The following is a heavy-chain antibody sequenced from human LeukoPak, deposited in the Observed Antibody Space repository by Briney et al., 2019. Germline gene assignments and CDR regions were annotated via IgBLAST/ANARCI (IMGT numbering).Heavy chain of an antibody. CDR1: GFSFSSYA. J-gene: IGHJ3*02. CDR3: AKDTARRAFDI. CDR2: ISASGGIT. V-gene: IGHV3-23*01. Sequence: GGSLRLSRAASGFSFSSYAMYWVRQAPGKGLECVSGISASGGITYYADSMKGRFTVSRDGAKNTLYLQMNSLRAEDTAVYYCAKDTARRAFDIWGHGTMVTVSS.